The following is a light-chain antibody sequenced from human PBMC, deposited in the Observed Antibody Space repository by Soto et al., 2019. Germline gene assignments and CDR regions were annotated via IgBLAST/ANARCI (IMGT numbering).Light chain of an antibody. CDR2: AAS. J-gene: IGKJ4*01. Sequence: IKLTQSPSFRSASVGARVTIPCRPSQGINDNLAWYQQNPGKAPKLLIYAASTLQSEVPSRFSGSASGTEFTLTISSLQPEDFATYYCQQFNTYPLTFGGGTKVEVK. CDR3: QQFNTYPLT. CDR1: QGINDN. V-gene: IGKV1-9*01.